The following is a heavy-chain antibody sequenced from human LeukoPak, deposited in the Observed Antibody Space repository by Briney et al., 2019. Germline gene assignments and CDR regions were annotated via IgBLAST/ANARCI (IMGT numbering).Heavy chain of an antibody. V-gene: IGHV3-33*01. D-gene: IGHD4-17*01. CDR1: GFTFSSYG. CDR3: ARNHDYGGVDYFDY. Sequence: GGSLRLSCAASGFTFSSYGMHWVRQAPGKGLEWVAVIWYDGSNKYYADSVKGRFTISRDNSKNTLYRQMNSLRAEDTAVYYCARNHDYGGVDYFDYWGQGTLVTVSS. J-gene: IGHJ4*02. CDR2: IWYDGSNK.